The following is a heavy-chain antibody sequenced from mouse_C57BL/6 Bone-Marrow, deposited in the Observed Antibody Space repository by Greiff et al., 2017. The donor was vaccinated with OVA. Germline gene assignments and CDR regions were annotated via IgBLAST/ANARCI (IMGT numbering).Heavy chain of an antibody. CDR2: ISSGSSTI. V-gene: IGHV5-17*01. J-gene: IGHJ4*01. D-gene: IGHD2-4*01. Sequence: EVKLMESGGGLVKPGGSLKLSCAASGFTFSDYGMHWVRQAPEKGLEWVAYISSGSSTIYYADTVKGRFTISRDNAKNTLFLQLTSLRSEDTAMYYYACPGDYDDYYAVDYWGQGTSVTVSS. CDR1: GFTFSDYG. CDR3: ACPGDYDDYYAVDY.